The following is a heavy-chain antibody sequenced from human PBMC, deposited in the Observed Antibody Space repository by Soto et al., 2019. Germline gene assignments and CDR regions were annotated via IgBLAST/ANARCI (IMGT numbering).Heavy chain of an antibody. CDR3: ARHSRPRSYFDY. J-gene: IGHJ4*02. CDR1: GTSISSSSYF. V-gene: IGHV4-39*01. CDR2: IDYSGSI. Sequence: SETLSLTCTVSGTSISSSSYFWGWIRQPPGKGLEWIRSIDYSGSIYYNPSLKSRVTISVDTSKNQLSLKLSSVTAADTAVYYCARHSRPRSYFDYWGQGTLVTVSS.